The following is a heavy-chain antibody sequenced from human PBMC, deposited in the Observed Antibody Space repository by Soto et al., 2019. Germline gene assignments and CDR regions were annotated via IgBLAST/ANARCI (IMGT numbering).Heavy chain of an antibody. J-gene: IGHJ4*02. Sequence: PSETLSLTCAVYGGSFSGYYWTWIRQPPGKGLEWIGEINHSGSTNYNPSLKSRVTISVDTSKNQFSLKLSSVTAADTAVYYCARGSTTVKTPRHCSGGSCWGVNYWGQGTLVTAPQ. CDR2: INHSGST. CDR1: GGSFSGYY. CDR3: ARGSTTVKTPRHCSGGSCWGVNY. D-gene: IGHD2-15*01. V-gene: IGHV4-34*01.